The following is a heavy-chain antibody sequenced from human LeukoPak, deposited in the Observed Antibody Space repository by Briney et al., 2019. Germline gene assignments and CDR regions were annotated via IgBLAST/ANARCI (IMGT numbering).Heavy chain of an antibody. D-gene: IGHD6-13*01. CDR1: GFTFGSYS. Sequence: GGSLRLSCAASGFTFGSYSMNWVRQAPGKGLEWVSSISSSSSYIYYADSVKGRFTISRDNAKNSLYLQMNSLRAEDTAVYYCARDPIGEAADLDYWGQGTLVTVSS. CDR2: ISSSSSYI. CDR3: ARDPIGEAADLDY. J-gene: IGHJ4*02. V-gene: IGHV3-21*01.